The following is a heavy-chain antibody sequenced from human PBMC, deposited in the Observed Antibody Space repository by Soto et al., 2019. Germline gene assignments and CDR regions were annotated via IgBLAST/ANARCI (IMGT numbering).Heavy chain of an antibody. CDR1: GGSISSSSYY. D-gene: IGHD5-12*01. Sequence: QLQLQESGPGLVKPSETLSLTCTVSGGSISSSSYYWGWIRQPPGKGLEWIGSIYYSGSTYYNPSLKSRVTISVDTSKNQFSLKLSSVTAADTAVYYCARHQELVATIWGSRLGFDYWGQGTLVTVSS. V-gene: IGHV4-39*01. CDR2: IYYSGST. J-gene: IGHJ4*02. CDR3: ARHQELVATIWGSRLGFDY.